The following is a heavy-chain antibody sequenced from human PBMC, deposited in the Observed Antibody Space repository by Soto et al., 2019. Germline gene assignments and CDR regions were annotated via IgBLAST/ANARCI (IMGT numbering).Heavy chain of an antibody. D-gene: IGHD3-22*01. CDR2: IKSKTDGGTT. CDR3: TTTTPTYYYDSSGYYYDAFDI. V-gene: IGHV3-15*07. Sequence: EVQLVESGGGLVKPGGSLRLSCAASGFTFSNAWMNWVRQAPGKGLEWVGRIKSKTDGGTTDYAAPVKGRFTISRDDSKNTLHLQMNSLKTEDTAVYYCTTTTPTYYYDSSGYYYDAFDIWGQGTMVTVSS. CDR1: GFTFSNAW. J-gene: IGHJ3*02.